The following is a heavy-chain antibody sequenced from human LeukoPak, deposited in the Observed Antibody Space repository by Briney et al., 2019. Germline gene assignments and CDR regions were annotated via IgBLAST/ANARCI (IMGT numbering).Heavy chain of an antibody. CDR2: INHSGST. CDR3: ASPPYYYDSSGYYIPYYYYGMDV. Sequence: SETLSLTCTVSGGSISSYYWSWIRQPPGKGLEWIGEINHSGSTNYNPSLKSRVTISVDTSKNQFSLKLSSVTAADTAVYYCASPPYYYDSSGYYIPYYYYGMDVWGQGTTVTVSS. D-gene: IGHD3-22*01. CDR1: GGSISSYY. J-gene: IGHJ6*02. V-gene: IGHV4-34*01.